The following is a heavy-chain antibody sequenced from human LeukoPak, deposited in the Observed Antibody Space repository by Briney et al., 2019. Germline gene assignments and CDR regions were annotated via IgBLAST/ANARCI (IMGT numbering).Heavy chain of an antibody. J-gene: IGHJ6*03. Sequence: TGGSLRLSRAPSGFTFSSYVMRCVRHAPGKGRECGSAISGSGGSTYYADCGKGRFTICRDNCKNKLYLQMNSLRGEDTAVYYCGKDRIAAAGNEDYYYYYMDVWGKGTTVTVSS. CDR2: ISGSGGST. CDR1: GFTFSSYV. D-gene: IGHD6-13*01. CDR3: GKDRIAAAGNEDYYYYYMDV. V-gene: IGHV3-23*01.